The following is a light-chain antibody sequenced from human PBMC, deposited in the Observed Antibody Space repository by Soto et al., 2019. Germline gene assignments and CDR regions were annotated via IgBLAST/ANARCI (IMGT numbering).Light chain of an antibody. CDR1: SNDVGGYNY. Sequence: QSVLAQPASVSGSPGQSITISCTGTSNDVGGYNYVSWFQQQPGRAPKLMIYEVANRPSGVSHRFSGSKSGNTASLTISGLQAEDEADYYCTSYTKNSPLVFGTGTKVTV. J-gene: IGLJ1*01. CDR2: EVA. CDR3: TSYTKNSPLV. V-gene: IGLV2-14*01.